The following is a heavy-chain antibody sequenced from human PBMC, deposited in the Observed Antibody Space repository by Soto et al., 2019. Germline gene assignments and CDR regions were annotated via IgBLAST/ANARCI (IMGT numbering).Heavy chain of an antibody. CDR2: ISYDGSKK. J-gene: IGHJ4*02. CDR1: GFTFSSYA. V-gene: IGHV3-30-3*01. D-gene: IGHD6-19*01. Sequence: GGSLRLSCAASGFTFSSYAMHWVRQAPGKGLEWVAVISYDGSKKYYADSVKGRFTIPRDNSKSTLYLQMNSLRPEDTAVYYCARLLRNIAVAGPLDYWGQGTLVTVSS. CDR3: ARLLRNIAVAGPLDY.